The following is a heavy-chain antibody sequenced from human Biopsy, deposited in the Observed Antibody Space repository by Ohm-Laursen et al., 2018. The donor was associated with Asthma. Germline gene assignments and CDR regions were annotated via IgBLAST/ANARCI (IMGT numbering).Heavy chain of an antibody. V-gene: IGHV4-30-2*01. CDR3: ARMITMIQAANYYSYAMDV. J-gene: IGHJ6*02. CDR2: LFHHGAT. CDR1: GDSINSGGYS. D-gene: IGHD3-22*01. Sequence: SQTLSLTCAVSGDSINSGGYSWDWIRQPPGEGLGWVAYLFHHGATYYNPSLKSRVTISVDRSKRQFSLKVNSVTAADTAVYYCARMITMIQAANYYSYAMDVWGQGTTVTVSS.